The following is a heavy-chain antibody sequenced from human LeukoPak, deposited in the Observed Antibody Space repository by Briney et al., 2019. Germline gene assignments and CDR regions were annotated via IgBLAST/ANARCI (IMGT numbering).Heavy chain of an antibody. CDR2: AGWAGGTT. Sequence: GGSLRLSCATSGFNFDRYTIHWVRQAPGKGLERVSLAGWAGGTTFYSDSVRGRFTISRDSGRKSVYLQMNSLTTDDTAFYFCAKELDTMFFDYWGQGALVTVSS. CDR1: GFNFDRYT. CDR3: AKELDTMFFDY. J-gene: IGHJ4*02. D-gene: IGHD3-10*02. V-gene: IGHV3-43*01.